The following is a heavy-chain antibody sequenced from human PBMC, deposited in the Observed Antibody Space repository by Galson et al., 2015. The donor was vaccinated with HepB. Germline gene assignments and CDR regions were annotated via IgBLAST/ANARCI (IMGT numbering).Heavy chain of an antibody. CDR3: ARGRYCTSGACPYYFDN. Sequence: SLRLSCAASGFTFSASAIYWVRQASGKGLEWVGRIRSQTNNHATAYAASVKGRFTISRDDSKNTAYLQMNSLKTEDTAVYYCARGRYCTSGACPYYFDNWGQGTLVTVSS. CDR1: GFTFSASA. J-gene: IGHJ4*02. D-gene: IGHD2-8*01. V-gene: IGHV3-73*01. CDR2: IRSQTNNHAT.